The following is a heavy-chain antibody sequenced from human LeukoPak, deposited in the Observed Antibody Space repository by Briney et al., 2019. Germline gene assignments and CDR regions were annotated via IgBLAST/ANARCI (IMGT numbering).Heavy chain of an antibody. CDR1: GYTFTGYY. CDR2: INPNSGGT. D-gene: IGHD4-23*01. J-gene: IGHJ4*02. CDR3: ARDLYGGISATFDY. Sequence: GASVKVSCKASGYTFTGYYMHWVRQAPGQGLEWMGWINPNSGGTYYAQKFQGRVTMTSDTSISTAYMELSRLRPDNTAVYYCARDLYGGISATFDYWGQGTLVTVSS. V-gene: IGHV1-2*02.